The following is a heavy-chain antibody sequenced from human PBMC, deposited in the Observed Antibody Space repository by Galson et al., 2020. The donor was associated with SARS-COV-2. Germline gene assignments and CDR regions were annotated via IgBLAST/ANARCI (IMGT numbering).Heavy chain of an antibody. CDR1: GGSISSGSYY. CDR2: IYTSGST. Sequence: SETLSLTCTVSGGSISSGSYYWSWIRQPAGKGLEWIGRIYTSGSTNYNPSLKSRVTISVDTSKNQFSLKLSSVTAADTAVYYCARGRFSYGRTNYYFDYWGQGTLVTVSS. V-gene: IGHV4-61*02. D-gene: IGHD5-18*01. J-gene: IGHJ4*02. CDR3: ARGRFSYGRTNYYFDY.